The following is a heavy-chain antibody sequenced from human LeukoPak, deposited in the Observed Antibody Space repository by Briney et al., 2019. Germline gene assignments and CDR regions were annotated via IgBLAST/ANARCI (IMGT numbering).Heavy chain of an antibody. CDR2: IYYSGST. CDR3: ARAPPPRITIFGVVTAYYFDY. V-gene: IGHV4-30-4*08. Sequence: ASETLSFTCAVSGGSIGSGDYYWSWIRQPPGKGLEWIGYIYYSGSTYYNPSLKSRVTISVDTSKNQFSLKLSSVTAADTAVYYCARAPPPRITIFGVVTAYYFDYWGQGTLVTVSS. J-gene: IGHJ4*02. CDR1: GGSIGSGDYY. D-gene: IGHD3-3*01.